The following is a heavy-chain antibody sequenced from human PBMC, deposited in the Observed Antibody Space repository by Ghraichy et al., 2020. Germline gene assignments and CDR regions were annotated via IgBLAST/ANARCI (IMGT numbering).Heavy chain of an antibody. V-gene: IGHV1-18*01. CDR2: ISGYNGNT. Sequence: ASVKVSCKASGYTFSSYGISWVRQAPGQGLEWMGWISGYNGNTNYAQKFQGRVTMTTDISTSTAHMELRSLRSDDTAVYYCARETPRWLVGGTEYWGQGTLVTVSS. CDR1: GYTFSSYG. J-gene: IGHJ4*02. D-gene: IGHD6-19*01. CDR3: ARETPRWLVGGTEY.